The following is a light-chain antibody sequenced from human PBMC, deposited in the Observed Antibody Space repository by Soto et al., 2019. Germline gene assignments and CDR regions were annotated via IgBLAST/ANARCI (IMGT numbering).Light chain of an antibody. CDR3: QQFGGSPPRFT. CDR2: GTS. CDR1: QTITSFY. Sequence: IVLTQSPGTLSLSPGERATLTCRASQTITSFYLAWYQQKPGQAPRLLIYGTSTRATGIPDRFSGSWSGTDFTLTIRKLEPEDFAVYYCQQFGGSPPRFTFGPGPKVEVK. J-gene: IGKJ3*01. V-gene: IGKV3-20*01.